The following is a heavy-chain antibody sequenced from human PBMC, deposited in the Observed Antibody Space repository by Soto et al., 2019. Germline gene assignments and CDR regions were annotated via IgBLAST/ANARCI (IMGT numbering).Heavy chain of an antibody. CDR1: GGSISSNY. V-gene: IGHV4-59*01. Sequence: SETLSLTCTVSGGSISSNYWTWIRQPPGKGLEWIGYVYNSGSTNYNPSLKSRVTISEDTSKSQFSLKVNSMTAADTAVYYCARYRREAVAGYTLDNWGQGVLVTVSS. J-gene: IGHJ4*02. CDR3: ARYRREAVAGYTLDN. D-gene: IGHD2-15*01. CDR2: VYNSGST.